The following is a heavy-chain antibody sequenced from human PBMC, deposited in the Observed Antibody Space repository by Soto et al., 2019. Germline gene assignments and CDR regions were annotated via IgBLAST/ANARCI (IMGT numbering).Heavy chain of an antibody. CDR3: AKGLLNGRWYAAD. J-gene: IGHJ4*02. Sequence: GGSLRLSCETSGFSFSSCVMTWVRQAPGKGLEWVSVITKSGDTDYADSVKGRFTISRDNSRNAVYLQMNSLRAEDTAVYYCAKGLLNGRWYAADWGQGTLVTVSS. D-gene: IGHD6-13*01. V-gene: IGHV3-23*01. CDR2: ITKSGDT. CDR1: GFSFSSCV.